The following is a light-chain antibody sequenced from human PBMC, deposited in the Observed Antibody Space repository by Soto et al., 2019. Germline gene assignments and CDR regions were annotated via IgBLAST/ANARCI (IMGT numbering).Light chain of an antibody. CDR2: RNN. J-gene: IGLJ3*02. V-gene: IGLV1-47*01. Sequence: QSVLTQPPSASGTPGQRVTISCSGSSSNIGSNYVYWYQQLPGTAPKLLIYRNNQRPSGVPDRFSGSESGTSASLAISGLRSEDEADYYCAAWGDSLSAGVFGGGTKVTVL. CDR3: AAWGDSLSAGV. CDR1: SSNIGSNY.